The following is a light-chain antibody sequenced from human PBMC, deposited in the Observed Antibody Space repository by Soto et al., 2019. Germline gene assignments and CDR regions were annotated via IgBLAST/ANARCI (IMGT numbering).Light chain of an antibody. CDR2: GAS. CDR3: QQYGSSPWT. Sequence: EIVLTQSPGTLSLSPGERATLSCRASQSVSSIYLAWYQQKPGQAPRLLIYGASIRATGIPDRISGSGSGTDFTLTISRLEPEDFAMYYCQQYGSSPWTFGQGTKVEIK. J-gene: IGKJ1*01. V-gene: IGKV3-20*01. CDR1: QSVSSIY.